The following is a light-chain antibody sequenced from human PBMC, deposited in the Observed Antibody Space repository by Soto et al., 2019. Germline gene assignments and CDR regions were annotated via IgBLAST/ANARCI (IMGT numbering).Light chain of an antibody. Sequence: EIVLTQSPGTLSLSPGERATLSCRASQSVSSTYLAWYQQNPGQAPRLLIYGASSRATGIPDRFSGSGSGTEFTLTISRLAPEDFAVYFCQQYGSSSYTFGQGTKLEIK. CDR3: QQYGSSSYT. V-gene: IGKV3-20*01. CDR1: QSVSSTY. CDR2: GAS. J-gene: IGKJ2*01.